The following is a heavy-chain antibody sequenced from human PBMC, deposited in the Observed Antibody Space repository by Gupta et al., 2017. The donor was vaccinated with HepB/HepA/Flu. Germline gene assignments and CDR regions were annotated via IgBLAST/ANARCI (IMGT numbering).Heavy chain of an antibody. V-gene: IGHV1-69*04. J-gene: IGHJ4*02. CDR3: ARDSVRDDCSGSSCYSYSDC. CDR2: IIPILGIT. D-gene: IGHD2-15*01. Sequence: QVQLVQSGAEVKKPGSSVKVSCKASGGTFSSYGISWVRQAPGQGLEWMGRIIPILGITNYPQKFRDRVTITADKSTTTAYMELSSLVSEDTAFYYCARDSVRDDCSGSSCYSYSDCWGQGTLVTVTS. CDR1: GGTFSSYG.